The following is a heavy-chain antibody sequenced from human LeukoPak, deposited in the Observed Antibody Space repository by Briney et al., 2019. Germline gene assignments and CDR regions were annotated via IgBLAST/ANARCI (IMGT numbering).Heavy chain of an antibody. J-gene: IGHJ4*02. D-gene: IGHD2-2*01. CDR1: GGSISSGGYS. CDR2: INHSGST. V-gene: IGHV4-34*01. Sequence: SETLSLTCAVSGGSISSGGYSWSWIRQPPGKGLEWIGEINHSGSTNYNPSLKSRVTISVDTSKNQFSLKPSSVTAADTAVYYCARLRYCSSTSCQLFDYWGQGTLVTVSS. CDR3: ARLRYCSSTSCQLFDY.